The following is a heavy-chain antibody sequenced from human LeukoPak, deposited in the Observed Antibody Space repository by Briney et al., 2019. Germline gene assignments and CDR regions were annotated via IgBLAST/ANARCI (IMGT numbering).Heavy chain of an antibody. CDR2: ISGSSSSYI. J-gene: IGHJ4*02. CDR3: ARDFYDTSGYYYDY. CDR1: GFTFSNHG. V-gene: IGHV3-21*01. Sequence: GGSLRLSCAASGFTFSNHGMSWVRQAPGKGLEWVSSISGSSSSYIYYADSLKGRFTISRDNAKNSLYLQMNSLRAEDTAVYYCARDFYDTSGYYYDYWGQGTLVTVSS. D-gene: IGHD3-22*01.